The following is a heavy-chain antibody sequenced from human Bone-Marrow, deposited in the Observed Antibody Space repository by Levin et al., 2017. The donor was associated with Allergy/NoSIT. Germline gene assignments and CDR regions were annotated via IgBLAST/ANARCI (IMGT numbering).Heavy chain of an antibody. V-gene: IGHV3-15*07. CDR3: TAHFFSEF. D-gene: IGHD2/OR15-2a*01. CDR1: GFTFNNAW. CDR2: MKSKNDGGTI. J-gene: IGHJ4*02. Sequence: ETLSLTCAASGFTFNNAWMNWVRQAPGKGLEWVGLMKSKNDGGTIDYGAPVKGRFTISRDDSKNTLYLQMNGLKTEDTAVYYCTAHFFSEFWGQGALVSVSS.